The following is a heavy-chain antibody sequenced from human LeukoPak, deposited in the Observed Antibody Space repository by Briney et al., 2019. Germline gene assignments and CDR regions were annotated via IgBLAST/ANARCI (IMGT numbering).Heavy chain of an antibody. CDR2: IYSGGGT. V-gene: IGHV3-53*01. J-gene: IGHJ6*02. CDR3: ARAGLEWLLYSYYGMDV. CDR1: GLTVSNTY. D-gene: IGHD3-3*01. Sequence: GGSLRLSCAASGLTVSNTYMSWVRQAPGKGLEWVSLIYSGGGTYSADSVKGRFTISRDNAKNSLYLQMNSLRAEDTAVYYCARAGLEWLLYSYYGMDVWGQGTTVTVSS.